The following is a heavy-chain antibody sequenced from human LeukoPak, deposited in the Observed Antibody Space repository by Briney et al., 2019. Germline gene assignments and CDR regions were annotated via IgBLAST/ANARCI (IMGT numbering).Heavy chain of an antibody. CDR3: ARHPRGQLWNSPFDY. CDR2: IIPIFGTA. V-gene: IGHV1-69*01. CDR1: GGTFSSYA. Sequence: SVKVSCKASGGTFSSYAISWVQQAPGQGLEWMGGIIPIFGTANYAQKFQGRVTITADESTSTAYMELSSLRSEDTAVYYCARHPRGQLWNSPFDYWGQGTLVTVSS. D-gene: IGHD5-18*01. J-gene: IGHJ4*02.